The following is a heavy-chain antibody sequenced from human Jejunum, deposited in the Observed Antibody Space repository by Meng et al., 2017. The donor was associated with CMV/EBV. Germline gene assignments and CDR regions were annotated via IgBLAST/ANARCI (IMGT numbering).Heavy chain of an antibody. J-gene: IGHJ2*01. V-gene: IGHV3-66*02. CDR1: GFCVSADF. CDR3: AKDRGSGSTWYWHFDL. Sequence: GFCVSADFIVWVRQAQGKGLEWVSLIYGGDSTYYRDAVQGRFTISRDNPNNTMYLHMNSLRPDDTAIYYCAKDRGSGSTWYWHFDLWGRGTLVTVSS. CDR2: IYGGDST. D-gene: IGHD1-26*01.